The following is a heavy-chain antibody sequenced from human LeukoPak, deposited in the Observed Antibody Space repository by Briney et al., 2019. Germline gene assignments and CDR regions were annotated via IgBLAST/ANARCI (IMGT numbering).Heavy chain of an antibody. Sequence: GGSLRLSCAASGFTFSSYAMHWVRQAPGKGLEWVAVISYDGSNKFYADSVKGRFTISRDNSKNTLYLQMNSLRAEDTAVYYCAREPYGSGSYYSNWGGFDYWGQGTLVTVSS. CDR1: GFTFSSYA. CDR3: AREPYGSGSYYSNWGGFDY. CDR2: ISYDGSNK. J-gene: IGHJ4*02. D-gene: IGHD3-10*01. V-gene: IGHV3-30-3*01.